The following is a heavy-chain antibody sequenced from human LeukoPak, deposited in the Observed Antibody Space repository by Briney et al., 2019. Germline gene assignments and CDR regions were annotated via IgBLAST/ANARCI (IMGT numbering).Heavy chain of an antibody. V-gene: IGHV3-9*01. J-gene: IGHJ4*02. Sequence: PGRSLRLSCAASGFTFDDYAMHWVRQAPGKGLEWVSGISWNSGSIGYADSVKGRFTISRDNAKNSLYLQTNSLRAEDTALYYCAKDTVYSSGWGQGTLVTVSS. CDR2: ISWNSGSI. CDR3: AKDTVYSSG. CDR1: GFTFDDYA. D-gene: IGHD6-19*01.